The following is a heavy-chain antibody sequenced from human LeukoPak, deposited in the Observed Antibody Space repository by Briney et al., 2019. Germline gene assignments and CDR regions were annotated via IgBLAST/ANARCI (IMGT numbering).Heavy chain of an antibody. CDR3: ARDPPSYYASWSGIDY. Sequence: GGSLRLSCAASGFYFSRYSMNWVRQAPGKGLEWVSSISSSGSYIYYADSVKGRFTISRDDAKSSLYLQMSSLRAEDTAVYYCARDPPSYYASWSGIDYWGQGTLVTVSS. CDR2: ISSSGSYI. CDR1: GFYFSRYS. J-gene: IGHJ4*02. D-gene: IGHD3-3*01. V-gene: IGHV3-21*01.